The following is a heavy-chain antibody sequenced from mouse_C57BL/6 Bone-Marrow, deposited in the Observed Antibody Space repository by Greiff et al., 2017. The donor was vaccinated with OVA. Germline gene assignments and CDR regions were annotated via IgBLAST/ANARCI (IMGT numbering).Heavy chain of an antibody. CDR3: ARWSTMGTTFGFYFDY. J-gene: IGHJ2*01. CDR1: GYTFTSYW. CDR2: IDPSDSYT. D-gene: IGHD2-2*01. V-gene: IGHV1-69*01. Sequence: QVQLQQPGAELVMPGASVKLSCKASGYTFTSYWMHWVKQRTGQGLEWIGEIDPSDSYTNYNQKFKGKSTLTVDKSSSTAYMQLSSLPSEDSAVYYCARWSTMGTTFGFYFDYWGQGTTLTVSS.